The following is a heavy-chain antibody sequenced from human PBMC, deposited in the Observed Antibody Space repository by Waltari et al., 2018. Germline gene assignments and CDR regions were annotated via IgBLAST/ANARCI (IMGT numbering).Heavy chain of an antibody. CDR2: IYYSGST. CDR3: AKDSLPSGWLTLGY. Sequence: SETLSLTCTVSGGSISSYYWSWIRQPPGKGLEWIGYIYYSGSTNYNPSLKSRVTISVDTSKNQFSLKLSSVTAEDTAMYYCAKDSLPSGWLTLGYWGQGTLVTVSS. CDR1: GGSISSYY. V-gene: IGHV4-59*01. J-gene: IGHJ4*02. D-gene: IGHD6-19*01.